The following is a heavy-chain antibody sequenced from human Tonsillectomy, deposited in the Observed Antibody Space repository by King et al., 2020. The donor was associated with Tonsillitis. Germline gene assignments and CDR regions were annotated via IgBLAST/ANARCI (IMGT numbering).Heavy chain of an antibody. CDR1: GYTFTSYY. CDR3: VRDLWIVLDVLLWSGDSNGMDV. D-gene: IGHD3-10*01. V-gene: IGHV1-46*01. J-gene: IGHJ6*02. CDR2: INPSGGST. Sequence: HVQLVESGAEVKKPGASVKVSCKASGYTFTSYYMHWVRQAPGQGLEWMGIINPSGGSTSYAQKFQGRVTMTRDTSTSTVYTELSSLRSEDTAVYYCVRDLWIVLDVLLWSGDSNGMDVWGQGTTVPVSS.